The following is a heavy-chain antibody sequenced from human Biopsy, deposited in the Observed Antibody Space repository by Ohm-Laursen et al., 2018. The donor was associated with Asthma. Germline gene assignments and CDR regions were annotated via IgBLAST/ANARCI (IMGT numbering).Heavy chain of an antibody. CDR3: ARAQDYYDSRGYYRSFDY. J-gene: IGHJ4*02. Sequence: SETLSLTCTVSGGSLSGYYWSWIRQSPGKGLEWIGYISYSIEYSGSTNYNPSLKSRVTISVDTSKNQFSLKLGSVTAADTAVYYCARAQDYYDSRGYYRSFDYWGQGTLVTVSS. D-gene: IGHD3-22*01. CDR2: ISYSIEYSGST. CDR1: GGSLSGYY. V-gene: IGHV4-59*01.